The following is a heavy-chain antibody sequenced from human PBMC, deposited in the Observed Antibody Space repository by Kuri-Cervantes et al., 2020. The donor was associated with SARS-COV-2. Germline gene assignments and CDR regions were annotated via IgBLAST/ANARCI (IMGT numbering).Heavy chain of an antibody. CDR2: IRSKADNYAT. D-gene: IGHD2-2*01. V-gene: IGHV3-73*01. CDR1: GFSLSASA. Sequence: GESLKISCAASGFSLSASAVHWVRQASGKGLDYVGRIRSKADNYATAYAAWVKGRFTVSRDDPRNTAYLEMNSLRPEDTAVYYCTRLPESITTSPYGMDVWGQGTTVTVSS. CDR3: TRLPESITTSPYGMDV. J-gene: IGHJ6*02.